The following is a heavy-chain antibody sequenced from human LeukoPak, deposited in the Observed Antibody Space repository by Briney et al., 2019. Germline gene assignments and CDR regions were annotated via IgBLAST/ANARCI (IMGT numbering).Heavy chain of an antibody. CDR2: IYYSGST. D-gene: IGHD6-19*01. Sequence: PSETLSLTCTVSGGSISSYYWSWIRQPPGKGLEWIGYIYYSGSTNYNPSLKSRVTISVDTSKNQFSLKLSSVTAADTAVYYCARMTSYSSGWTLFDYWGQGTLVTVSS. CDR3: ARMTSYSSGWTLFDY. V-gene: IGHV4-59*01. J-gene: IGHJ4*02. CDR1: GGSISSYY.